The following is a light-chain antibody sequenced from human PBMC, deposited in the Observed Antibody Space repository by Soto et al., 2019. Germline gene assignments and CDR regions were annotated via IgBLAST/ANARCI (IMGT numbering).Light chain of an antibody. Sequence: LTQPASVSGSPGQSITVSCTGTSSDVGDYNYVSWYQQHPGKAPKLMIYEVSNRPSGVSDRFSGSKSGNTASLTISGLQAEDEADYYCSSYTSNNSLRYVFGTGTKVTVL. CDR3: SSYTSNNSLRYV. J-gene: IGLJ1*01. CDR2: EVS. CDR1: SSDVGDYNY. V-gene: IGLV2-14*01.